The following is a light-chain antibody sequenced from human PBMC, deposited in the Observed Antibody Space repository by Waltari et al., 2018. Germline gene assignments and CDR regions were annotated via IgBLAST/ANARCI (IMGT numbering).Light chain of an antibody. CDR1: ALPRQY. V-gene: IGLV3-25*03. Sequence: SYELTQPPSVSVSPGQTARITCSGDALPRQYAYWYQQRPGQAPMLMIYQDTQRPSEIPARFSGSSSGTTVTLTISEVQAEDEADYYCQSADGSGTYVVFGGGTKLTVL. CDR3: QSADGSGTYVV. CDR2: QDT. J-gene: IGLJ2*01.